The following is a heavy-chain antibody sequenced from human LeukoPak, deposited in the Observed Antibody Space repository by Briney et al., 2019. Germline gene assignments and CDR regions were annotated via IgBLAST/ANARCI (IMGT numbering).Heavy chain of an antibody. D-gene: IGHD4-17*01. CDR3: ARWGDYLMSMVY. V-gene: IGHV3-33*01. Sequence: GRSLRLSCAASGLTFSSYGMHWVRQAPGKGLEWVAVIWYDGSNKYYADSVKGRFTISRDNSKNTLYLQMNSLRAEDTAVYYCARWGDYLMSMVYWGQGALVTVSS. J-gene: IGHJ4*02. CDR2: IWYDGSNK. CDR1: GLTFSSYG.